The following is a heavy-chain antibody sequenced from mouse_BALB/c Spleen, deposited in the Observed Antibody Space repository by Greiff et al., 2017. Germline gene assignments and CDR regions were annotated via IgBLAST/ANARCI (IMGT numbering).Heavy chain of an antibody. Sequence: QVHVKQSGPGLVAPSQSLSITCTVSGFSLTSYGVHWVRQPPGKGLEWLGVIWAGGSTNYNSALMSRLSISKDNSKSQVFLKMNSLQTDDTAMYYCARDVTTVVGDYWGQGTTLTVSS. J-gene: IGHJ2*01. CDR2: IWAGGST. V-gene: IGHV2-9*02. CDR3: ARDVTTVVGDY. D-gene: IGHD1-1*01. CDR1: GFSLTSYG.